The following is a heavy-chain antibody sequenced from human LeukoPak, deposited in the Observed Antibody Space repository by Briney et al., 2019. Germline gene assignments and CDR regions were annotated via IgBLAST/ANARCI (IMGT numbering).Heavy chain of an antibody. J-gene: IGHJ4*02. CDR1: GYTFTSYG. D-gene: IGHD6-19*01. V-gene: IGHV1-18*01. CDR3: ARDLSGIAVAGTLDY. CDR2: ISAYNGNT. Sequence: ASVKVSCKASGYTFTSYGISWVRQAPGQGLEWMGWISAYNGNTSYAQKLQGRVTMTTDTSTSTAYMELRSLRSDDTAVCYCARDLSGIAVAGTLDYWGQGTLVTVSS.